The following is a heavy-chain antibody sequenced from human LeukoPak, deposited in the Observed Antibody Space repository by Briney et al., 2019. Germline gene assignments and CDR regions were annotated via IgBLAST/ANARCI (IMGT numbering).Heavy chain of an antibody. CDR3: AKDSGYCSGGGCYYGYFQH. J-gene: IGHJ1*01. Sequence: PGRSLRLSCATSGFTFHTHAMHWARQAPGKGLEWLAVTSYDGIDTYYADSVKGRFTISRDNSKDTVSLQMNSLRLEDTAVYYCAKDSGYCSGGGCYYGYFQHWGLGTLVTVSS. CDR2: TSYDGIDT. CDR1: GFTFHTHA. D-gene: IGHD2-15*01. V-gene: IGHV3-30*04.